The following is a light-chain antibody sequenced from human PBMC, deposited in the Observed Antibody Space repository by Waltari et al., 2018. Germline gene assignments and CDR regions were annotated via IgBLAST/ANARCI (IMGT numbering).Light chain of an antibody. V-gene: IGKV3-15*01. Sequence: ETVMTQSPATLSVSPGERATLSCRTSETVSTNLAWYQHKSGQAPRLLIYAASTTATGIPARFSGSGSGTEFTLTISSLQSEDFAVYYCQQYNNWPPGTFGQGTKLEI. CDR3: QQYNNWPPGT. J-gene: IGKJ2*01. CDR2: AAS. CDR1: ETVSTN.